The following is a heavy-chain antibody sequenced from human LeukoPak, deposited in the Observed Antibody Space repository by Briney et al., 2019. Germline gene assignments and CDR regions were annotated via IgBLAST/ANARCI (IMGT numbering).Heavy chain of an antibody. D-gene: IGHD2-15*01. V-gene: IGHV1-69*01. J-gene: IGHJ6*03. CDR1: GGTFSSYA. CDR2: HIPIFGTA. CDR3: ARVGSIAGAVHYYYYYMDV. Sequence: SVKVFCKASGGTFSSYAISWVRQAPGQGLEWMGGHIPIFGTANYAQKFQGRVTITADESTSTAYMELSSLRSEDTAVYYCARVGSIAGAVHYYYYYMDVWGKGTTVTVSS.